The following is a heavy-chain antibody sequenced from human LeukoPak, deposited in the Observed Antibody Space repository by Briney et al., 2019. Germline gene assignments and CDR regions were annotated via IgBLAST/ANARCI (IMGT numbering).Heavy chain of an antibody. V-gene: IGHV4-59*08. D-gene: IGHD4-17*01. Sequence: SETLFLTCTVSGGSISSYYWSWIRQPPGKGLEWIGYIYYSGSTNYNPSLKSRVTISVDTSKNQFSLKLSSVTAADTAVYYCARLYGDYVGYWGQGTLVTVSS. CDR3: ARLYGDYVGY. CDR1: GGSISSYY. J-gene: IGHJ4*02. CDR2: IYYSGST.